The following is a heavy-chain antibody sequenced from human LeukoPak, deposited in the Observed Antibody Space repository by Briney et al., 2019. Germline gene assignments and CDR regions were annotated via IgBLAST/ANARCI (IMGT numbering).Heavy chain of an antibody. Sequence: GGSLRLSCAAFGFTFSSYAMSWVRQAPGKGLEWVSAISGSGGSTYYADSVKGRFTISRDNSKNTLYLQMNSLRAEDTAVYYCARDVCSGGSCYSVGYWGQGTLVTVSS. CDR1: GFTFSSYA. J-gene: IGHJ4*02. V-gene: IGHV3-23*01. CDR2: ISGSGGST. D-gene: IGHD2-15*01. CDR3: ARDVCSGGSCYSVGY.